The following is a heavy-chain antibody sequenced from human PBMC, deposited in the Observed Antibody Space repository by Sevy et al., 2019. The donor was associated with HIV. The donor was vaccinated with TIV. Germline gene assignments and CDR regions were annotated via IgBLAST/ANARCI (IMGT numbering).Heavy chain of an antibody. J-gene: IGHJ3*02. Sequence: GGSLRLSCAASGFTFSSYAMHWVRQAPGKGLEWVAVIRYDGSNKYYSDSVKGRFTISRDNSKNTLYLQMNSLRPEDTAVYFCAKDRKVLLVVYAIPFDAIDIWGQGTLVTVSS. D-gene: IGHD2-8*02. CDR2: IRYDGSNK. CDR3: AKDRKVLLVVYAIPFDAIDI. V-gene: IGHV3-30*02. CDR1: GFTFSSYA.